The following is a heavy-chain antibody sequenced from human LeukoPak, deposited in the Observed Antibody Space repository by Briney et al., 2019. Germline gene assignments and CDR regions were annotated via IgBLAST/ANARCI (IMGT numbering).Heavy chain of an antibody. J-gene: IGHJ5*02. CDR2: IIPIFGTA. CDR1: GGTFSSYA. V-gene: IGHV1-69*13. CDR3: ARDLSRDYRTGWLFDP. D-gene: IGHD6-25*01. Sequence: ASVKVSCKASGGTFSSYAISWVRQAPGQGLEWMGGIIPIFGTANYAQKFQGRVTITADESTSTAYMELSSLRSEDTAVHYCARDLSRDYRTGWLFDPWGQGTLVTVSS.